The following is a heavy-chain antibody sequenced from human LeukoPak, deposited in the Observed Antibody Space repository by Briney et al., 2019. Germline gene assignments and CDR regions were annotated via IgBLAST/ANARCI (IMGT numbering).Heavy chain of an antibody. CDR2: IYYSGST. CDR3: ARDNIVVVPAALGRRYYYYYMDV. CDR1: GGSISSSSYY. D-gene: IGHD2-2*01. Sequence: SETLSLTCTVSGGSISSSSYYWGWIRQPPGKGLEWIGSIYYSGSTYYNPSLKSRVTISVDTSKNQFSLRLTSVTAADTAMYYCARDNIVVVPAALGRRYYYYYMDVWGKGTTVTVSS. V-gene: IGHV4-39*07. J-gene: IGHJ6*03.